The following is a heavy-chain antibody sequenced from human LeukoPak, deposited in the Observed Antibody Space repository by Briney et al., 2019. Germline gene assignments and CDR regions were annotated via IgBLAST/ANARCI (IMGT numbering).Heavy chain of an antibody. CDR1: GFTFGDHA. Sequence: PGRSLRLSCTASGFTFGDHAMSWVRQAPGKGLEWVSAISGSGGSTYYADSVKGRFTISRDNSKNTLYLQMNSLRAEDTAVYYCASTVTTRDYWGQGTLVTVSS. CDR2: ISGSGGST. J-gene: IGHJ4*02. D-gene: IGHD4-17*01. CDR3: ASTVTTRDY. V-gene: IGHV3-23*01.